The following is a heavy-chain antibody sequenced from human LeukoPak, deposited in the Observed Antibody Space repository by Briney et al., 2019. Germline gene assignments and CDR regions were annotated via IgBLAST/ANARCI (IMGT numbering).Heavy chain of an antibody. D-gene: IGHD6-13*01. CDR2: IYYSGST. CDR1: GGSISSYY. CDR3: ALLGTAAAGKGNWFDP. Sequence: PSETLSLTCTVSGGSISSYYWSWIRQPPGKGLEWIGYIYYSGSTNYNPSLKSRVTISVDTSKNQFSLKLSSVTAADTAVYYCALLGTAAAGKGNWFDPWGQGTLVTVSS. J-gene: IGHJ5*02. V-gene: IGHV4-59*01.